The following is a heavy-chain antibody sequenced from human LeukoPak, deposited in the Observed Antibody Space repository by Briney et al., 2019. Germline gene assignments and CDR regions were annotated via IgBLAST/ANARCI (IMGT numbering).Heavy chain of an antibody. CDR3: ARDGSAT. V-gene: IGHV1-69*05. CDR1: GYTFTGYY. D-gene: IGHD1-26*01. CDR2: IIPIFGTA. Sequence: SVKVSCKASGYTFTGYYMHWVRQAPGQGLEWMGRIIPIFGTANYAQKFQGRVTITTDESTSTAYMELSSLRSEDTAVYYCARDGSATWGQGTLVTVSS. J-gene: IGHJ5*02.